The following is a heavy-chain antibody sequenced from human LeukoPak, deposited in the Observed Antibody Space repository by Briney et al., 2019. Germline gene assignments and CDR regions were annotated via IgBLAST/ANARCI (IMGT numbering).Heavy chain of an antibody. J-gene: IGHJ6*03. CDR1: GFTLSSYS. V-gene: IGHV3-21*01. Sequence: GGSPRPSCAASGFTLSSYSMNWVRQAPGKGLEWVSSISSSSSYIYYADSVKGRFTISRDNAKNSLYLQMNSLRAEDTAVYYCARAVYYYYYMDVWGKGTTVTVSS. CDR2: ISSSSSYI. CDR3: ARAVYYYYYMDV.